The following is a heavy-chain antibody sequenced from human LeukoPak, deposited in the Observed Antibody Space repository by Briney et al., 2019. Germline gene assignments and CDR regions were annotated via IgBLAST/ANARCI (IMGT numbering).Heavy chain of an antibody. Sequence: PGGSLTLSCAASGFNFSGFAMNWARQAPGKGLEWVAYITTRSTTTYYADSVKGRFTVSRDNAKNSLYLQLSSLRAEDTAVYYCARGTSDYWGQGTLVAVSS. J-gene: IGHJ4*02. V-gene: IGHV3-48*01. CDR3: ARGTSDY. CDR1: GFNFSGFA. CDR2: ITTRSTTT.